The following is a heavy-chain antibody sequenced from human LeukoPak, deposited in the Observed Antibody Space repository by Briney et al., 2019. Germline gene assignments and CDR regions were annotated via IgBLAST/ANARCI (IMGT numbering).Heavy chain of an antibody. J-gene: IGHJ4*02. D-gene: IGHD1-26*01. CDR3: AKGAPIVGATTSFDY. Sequence: GGSLRLSCAASGFTFSDYYMSWIRQAPGKGLEWVAFIRYDGSNKYYADSVKGRFTISRDNSKNTLYLQMNSLRAEDTAVYYCAKGAPIVGATTSFDYWGQGTLVTVSS. CDR2: IRYDGSNK. CDR1: GFTFSDYY. V-gene: IGHV3-30*02.